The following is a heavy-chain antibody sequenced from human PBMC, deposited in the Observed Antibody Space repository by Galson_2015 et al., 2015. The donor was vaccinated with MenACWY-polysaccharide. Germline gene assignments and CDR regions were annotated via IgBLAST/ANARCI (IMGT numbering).Heavy chain of an antibody. CDR3: AKDIRGRVVVVAATPARDAFDI. Sequence: SPRLRCGASGFIFDDSAMHWVRQARGKGVEWVSGISWNSGSIGYADSVKGRFTISRDNAKNSLYLQMNSLRAEDTALYYCAKDIRGRVVVVAATPARDAFDIWGQGTMVTVSS. CDR2: ISWNSGSI. D-gene: IGHD2-15*01. CDR1: GFIFDDSA. J-gene: IGHJ3*02. V-gene: IGHV3-9*01.